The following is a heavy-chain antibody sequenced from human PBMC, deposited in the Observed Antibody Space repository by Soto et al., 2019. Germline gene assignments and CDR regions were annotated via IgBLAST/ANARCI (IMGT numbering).Heavy chain of an antibody. V-gene: IGHV4-34*01. J-gene: IGHJ4*02. CDR3: ARAGSIAAAGTPFDY. D-gene: IGHD6-13*01. CDR1: GGSFSGYY. Sequence: PSETLSLTCAVYGGSFSGYYWSWIRQPPGKGLEWIGEINHSGSTNYNPSLKSRVTISVDTSKNQFSLKLSSVTAADTAVYYCARAGSIAAAGTPFDYWGQGTLVTV. CDR2: INHSGST.